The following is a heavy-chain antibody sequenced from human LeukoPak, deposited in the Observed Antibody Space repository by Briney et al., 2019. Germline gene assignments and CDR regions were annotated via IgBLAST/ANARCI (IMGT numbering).Heavy chain of an antibody. D-gene: IGHD3-10*01. V-gene: IGHV3-48*02. J-gene: IGHJ4*02. CDR3: ARDYIWAYDY. CDR2: ISSTSSTI. CDR1: GFTFSSYS. Sequence: PGGSLRLSCAASGFTFSSYSMNWVRQAPGKGLGWVSYISSTSSTIYYADSVKGRFTISRDNAKNSLFLQMNSLRDDDTAVYFCARDYIWAYDYWGQGTLVTVSS.